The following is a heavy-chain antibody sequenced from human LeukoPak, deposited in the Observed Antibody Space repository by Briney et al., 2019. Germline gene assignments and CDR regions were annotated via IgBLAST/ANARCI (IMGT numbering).Heavy chain of an antibody. CDR2: IYYSGST. Sequence: SETLSLTCTVSGGSISSYYWSWIRQPPGKGLEWIGYIYYSGSTDYNPSLKSRVTISVDTSTNQFSLKLSSVTAADTAVYYCARGDDIVLFDYWGQGTLVTVSS. D-gene: IGHD2-15*01. CDR1: GGSISSYY. J-gene: IGHJ4*02. V-gene: IGHV4-59*01. CDR3: ARGDDIVLFDY.